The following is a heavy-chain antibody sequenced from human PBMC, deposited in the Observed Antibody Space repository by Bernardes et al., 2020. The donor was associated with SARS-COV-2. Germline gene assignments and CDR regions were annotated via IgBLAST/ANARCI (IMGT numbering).Heavy chain of an antibody. J-gene: IGHJ4*02. CDR1: GFSVSDYW. CDR3: ARDFGGNSDY. CDR2: INEHGTVI. D-gene: IGHD2-15*01. V-gene: IGHV3-74*01. Sequence: GSLRLSCAASGFSVSDYWMHWVRQAPGEGLVWVSRINEHGTVINYADSVKGRFTISRDIADNTLYLQMNSLRAEDTAVYYCARDFGGNSDYWGQGTLVTVSS.